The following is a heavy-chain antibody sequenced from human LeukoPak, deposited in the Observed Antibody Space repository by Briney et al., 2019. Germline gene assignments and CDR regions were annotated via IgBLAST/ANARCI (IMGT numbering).Heavy chain of an antibody. CDR1: GFTFSGYD. CDR2: ISSSGNTI. V-gene: IGHV3-48*03. CDR3: ARKVTGTTYFDY. D-gene: IGHD1-1*01. J-gene: IGHJ4*02. Sequence: GGSLRLSCPASGFTFSGYDGNWVRQAPGKGLEWISYISSSGNTIKYADSVKGRFTISIDNAKTTVYLQMNSLRAEDTAVYYCARKVTGTTYFDYWGQGTLVTVSS.